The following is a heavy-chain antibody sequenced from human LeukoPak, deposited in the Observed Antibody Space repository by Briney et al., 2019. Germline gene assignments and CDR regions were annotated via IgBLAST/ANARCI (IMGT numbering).Heavy chain of an antibody. CDR1: GGSISSSSYY. CDR3: ARGRGVRGVIQRFLLGGHTFGP. D-gene: IGHD3-10*01. Sequence: SETLSLTCTVSGGSISSSSYYWGWIRQPPGKGLEWIGSIYYSGSTYYNPSLKSRVTISVDTSKNQFSLKLSSVTAADTAVYYCARGRGVRGVIQRFLLGGHTFGPWGQGTLVTVSS. CDR2: IYYSGST. V-gene: IGHV4-39*01. J-gene: IGHJ5*02.